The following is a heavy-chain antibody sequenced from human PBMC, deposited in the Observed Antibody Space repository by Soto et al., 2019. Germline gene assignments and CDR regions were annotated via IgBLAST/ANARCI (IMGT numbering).Heavy chain of an antibody. CDR3: ARDLAAGNCDY. Sequence: QVQLVQSGAEVKKPGASVKVSCKDPGYTFTSYGISWVRQAPGQGLEWMGRISAYNGNTNYAQKLHGRVTMTTDTSTSTAYMELSSLRSDDTAVYYCARDLAAGNCDYWGQGTLVTVSS. J-gene: IGHJ4*02. CDR2: ISAYNGNT. CDR1: GYTFTSYG. D-gene: IGHD6-13*01. V-gene: IGHV1-18*01.